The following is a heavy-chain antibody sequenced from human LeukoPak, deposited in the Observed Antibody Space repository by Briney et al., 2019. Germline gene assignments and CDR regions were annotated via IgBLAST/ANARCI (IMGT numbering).Heavy chain of an antibody. CDR2: INHSGST. CDR1: GGSFSGYY. CDR3: ARGGVRPGDY. V-gene: IGHV4-34*01. J-gene: IGHJ4*02. D-gene: IGHD3-10*02. Sequence: PSETLSLTCAVYGGSFSGYYWSWIRQPPGKGLEWIGEINHSGSTNYNPSLKSRVTISVDTSENQFSLKLSSVTAADTAVYYCARGGVRPGDYWGQGTLVTVSS.